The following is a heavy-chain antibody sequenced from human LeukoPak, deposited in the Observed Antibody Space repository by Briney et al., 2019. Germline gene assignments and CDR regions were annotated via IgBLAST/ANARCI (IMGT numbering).Heavy chain of an antibody. D-gene: IGHD1-26*01. CDR3: ARYGGNLRIYAFDI. Sequence: ASVKVSCKASGYSFTSYYVHWVRQAPGQGLEWMGIINPSSGSTDYAQKFQGRVTMTRDTSTSTVYMELSSLRSEDTAVYYCARYGGNLRIYAFDICGQGTMVTVSS. J-gene: IGHJ3*02. CDR2: INPSSGST. V-gene: IGHV1-46*01. CDR1: GYSFTSYY.